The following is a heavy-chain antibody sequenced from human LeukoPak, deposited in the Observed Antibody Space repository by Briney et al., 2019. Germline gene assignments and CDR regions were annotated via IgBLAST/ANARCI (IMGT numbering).Heavy chain of an antibody. CDR2: ISYDGSHK. Sequence: GRSLRLSCAASEFTFSTYAMNWVRQAPGKGLEWVAVISYDGSHKYYADSVEGRFTISRDNSKNTLYLQMNSLRGEDTAVYYCARGRPLDYYDSSGYYPFDYWGQGTLVTVSS. CDR3: ARGRPLDYYDSSGYYPFDY. J-gene: IGHJ4*02. V-gene: IGHV3-30-3*01. D-gene: IGHD3-22*01. CDR1: EFTFSTYA.